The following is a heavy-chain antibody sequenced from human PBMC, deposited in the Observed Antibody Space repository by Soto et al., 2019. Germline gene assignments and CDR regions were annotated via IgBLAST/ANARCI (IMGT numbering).Heavy chain of an antibody. V-gene: IGHV4-34*01. CDR1: GGSFSGYY. D-gene: IGHD3-22*01. CDR2: INHSGST. Sequence: SETLSLTCAVYGGSFSGYYWSWIRQPPGKGLEWIGEINHSGSTNYNPSLKSRVTISVDTSKNQFSLKLSSVTAADTAVYYCASLVIGYYDSSGYYFDYWGQGTLVTVSS. J-gene: IGHJ4*02. CDR3: ASLVIGYYDSSGYYFDY.